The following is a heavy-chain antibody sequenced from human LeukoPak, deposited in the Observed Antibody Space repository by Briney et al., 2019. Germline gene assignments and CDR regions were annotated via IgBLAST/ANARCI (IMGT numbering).Heavy chain of an antibody. D-gene: IGHD3-10*01. CDR1: GFTFSSYA. CDR2: LSGSGMTI. V-gene: IGHV3-23*01. J-gene: IGHJ3*02. CDR3: AKEFNMNREIIRDAFDM. Sequence: PGGSLRLSCAASGFTFSSYAMNWVRQAPGKGLEWVSGLSGSGMTIDYADSVKGRFTISRDNSKNTLYLQMNSLRAEDTAVYYCAKEFNMNREIIRDAFDMWGQGTMVPVSS.